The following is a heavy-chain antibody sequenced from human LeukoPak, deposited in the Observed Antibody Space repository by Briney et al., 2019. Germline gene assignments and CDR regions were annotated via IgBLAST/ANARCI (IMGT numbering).Heavy chain of an antibody. CDR3: AKLYQPDY. V-gene: IGHV3-30*02. J-gene: IGHJ4*02. Sequence: QTGGSLRLSCAASGFTFSSYGMHWVRQAPGKGLEWVAFIRYDGSNKYYADSVKGRFTISRDNAKNTLNLQMNSLRAEDTAVYYCAKLYQPDYWGQGTLVTVSS. CDR2: IRYDGSNK. CDR1: GFTFSSYG. D-gene: IGHD3-16*02.